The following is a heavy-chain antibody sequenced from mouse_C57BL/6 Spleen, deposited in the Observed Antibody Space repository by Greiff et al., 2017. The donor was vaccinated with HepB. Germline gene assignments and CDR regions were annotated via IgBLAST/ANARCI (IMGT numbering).Heavy chain of an antibody. V-gene: IGHV1-82*01. CDR2: IDPGDGDT. CDR1: GYAFSSSW. J-gene: IGHJ3*01. CDR3: ARSGYDYDGFAY. D-gene: IGHD2-4*01. Sequence: QVQLQQSGPELVKPGASVKISCKASGYAFSSSWMNWVKQRPGKGLEWIGRIDPGDGDTNYNGKFKGKATLTADKSSSTAYMQLSSLTSEDSAVYFCARSGYDYDGFAYWGQGTLVTVSA.